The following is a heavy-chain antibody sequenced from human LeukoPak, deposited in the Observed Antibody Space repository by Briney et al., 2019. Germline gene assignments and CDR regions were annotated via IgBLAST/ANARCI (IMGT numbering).Heavy chain of an antibody. J-gene: IGHJ4*02. CDR1: GFTFSSYA. Sequence: GGSLRLSCAASGFTFSSYAMHWVRQAPGKGLEWVAVISYDGSNKYYADSVKGRFTISRDNSKNTLYLQMNSLRAEDTAVYYCAKATIPLWFGEFRGQGTLVTVSS. D-gene: IGHD3-10*01. CDR3: AKATIPLWFGEF. V-gene: IGHV3-30-3*01. CDR2: ISYDGSNK.